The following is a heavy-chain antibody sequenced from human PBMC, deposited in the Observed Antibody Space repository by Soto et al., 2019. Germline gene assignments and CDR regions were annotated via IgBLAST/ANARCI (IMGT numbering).Heavy chain of an antibody. D-gene: IGHD2-2*01. CDR1: GFTFSSYA. CDR3: ARYIPGVRYYGMDV. CDR2: IGESGTPA. J-gene: IGHJ6*02. V-gene: IGHV3-23*01. Sequence: GSLRLSCAASGFTFSSYAMKWVRQAPGKGLEWVSLIGESGTPAYYADSVKGRFTISRDNSGNTLFLEMYSLRAEDTAVYYCARYIPGVRYYGMDVWGQGTTVSVSS.